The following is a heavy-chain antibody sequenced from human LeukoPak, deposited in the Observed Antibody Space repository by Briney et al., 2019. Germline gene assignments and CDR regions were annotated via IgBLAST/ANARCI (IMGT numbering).Heavy chain of an antibody. V-gene: IGHV4-59*10. CDR1: GGSFSGYY. CDR3: ARDQIGLGYCSGGSCYSVNLNWFDP. J-gene: IGHJ5*02. Sequence: SETLSLTCAVYGGSFSGYYWSWIRQPPGKGLEWIGRIYTSGSTNYNPSLKSRVTISVDTSKNQFSLKLSSVTAADTAVYYCARDQIGLGYCSGGSCYSVNLNWFDPWGQGTLVTVSS. D-gene: IGHD2-15*01. CDR2: IYTSGST.